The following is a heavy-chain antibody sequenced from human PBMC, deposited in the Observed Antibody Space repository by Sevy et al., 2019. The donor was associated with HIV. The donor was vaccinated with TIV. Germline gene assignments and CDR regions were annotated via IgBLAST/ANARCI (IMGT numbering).Heavy chain of an antibody. V-gene: IGHV3-30*18. CDR3: AKGAHSSSWSLEYFQH. J-gene: IGHJ1*01. D-gene: IGHD6-13*01. CDR2: LSYDGSNK. CDR1: GFTFSSYG. Sequence: GGSLRLSCAASGFTFSSYGMHWVRQAPGKGLEWVADLSYDGSNKYYADSVKGRFTISRDNSKNTLYLQMNSLRAEDTAVYYCAKGAHSSSWSLEYFQHWGQGTLVTVSS.